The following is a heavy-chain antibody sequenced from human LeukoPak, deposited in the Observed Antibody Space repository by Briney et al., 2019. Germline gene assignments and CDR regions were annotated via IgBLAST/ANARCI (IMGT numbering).Heavy chain of an antibody. Sequence: KPGGSLRLSCAASGFTFSDYYMSWIRQAPGKGLEWVSYISSSGSTIYYADSVKGRFTISRDNAKNSLYLQMNSLRAEDTAVYYCARDRNCTNGVCSISGFDPWGQGTLVTVSS. CDR3: ARDRNCTNGVCSISGFDP. D-gene: IGHD2-8*01. CDR2: ISSSGSTI. J-gene: IGHJ5*02. CDR1: GFTFSDYY. V-gene: IGHV3-11*04.